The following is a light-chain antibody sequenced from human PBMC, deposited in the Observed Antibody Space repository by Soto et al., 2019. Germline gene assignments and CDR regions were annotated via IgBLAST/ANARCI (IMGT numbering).Light chain of an antibody. CDR1: HSVSSSC. J-gene: IGKJ1*01. Sequence: IVLTQSLGTMSLSPGELATLSCSASHSVSSSCLAWYQKKPGQAPRLLTCRTSKWATGSGEGCSGSGSGEDFTHTISRLELEAFGVYWSKQYDSSPQTFGQGTKGDIK. V-gene: IGKV3-20*01. CDR2: RTS. CDR3: KQYDSSPQT.